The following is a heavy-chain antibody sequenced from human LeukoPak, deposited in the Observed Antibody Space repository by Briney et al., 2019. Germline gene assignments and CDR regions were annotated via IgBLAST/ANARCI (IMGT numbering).Heavy chain of an antibody. V-gene: IGHV4-34*01. CDR3: ARLLITMIVEP. CDR2: INHSGST. D-gene: IGHD3-22*01. Sequence: SETLSLTCAVYGGSFSGYYWSWIRQSPGKGLEWIGEINHSGSTNYNPSLKSRVTISVDTSKNQFSLKLSSVTAADTAVYYCARLLITMIVEPWGQGTLVTVSS. CDR1: GGSFSGYY. J-gene: IGHJ4*02.